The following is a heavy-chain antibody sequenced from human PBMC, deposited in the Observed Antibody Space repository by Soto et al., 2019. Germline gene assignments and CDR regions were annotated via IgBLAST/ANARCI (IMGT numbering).Heavy chain of an antibody. Sequence: EVQLVESGGGLVQPGGSLRLSCEASGFTFSSRWMTWVRQGPGKGLEWVAKIKQDENGKDYVDSVKGRLTISRDNAKNSLYLQMNSLRAEDTAVYYCATHDGPAAAGLVLDFWGQGTLVTVSS. CDR3: ATHDGPAAAGLVLDF. CDR1: GFTFSSRW. CDR2: IKQDENGK. J-gene: IGHJ4*02. V-gene: IGHV3-7*02. D-gene: IGHD6-13*01.